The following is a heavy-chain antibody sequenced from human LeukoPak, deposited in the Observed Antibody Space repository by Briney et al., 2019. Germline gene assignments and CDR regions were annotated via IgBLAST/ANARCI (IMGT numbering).Heavy chain of an antibody. CDR2: INAGNGNT. V-gene: IGHV1-3*01. CDR1: GYTFTSYA. Sequence: GASVKVSCKASGYTFTSYAMHWVRQAPGQRLEWMGWINAGNGNTKYSQKFQGRVTITRDTSASTAYMELSSLRSEDTAVYYCARGRRPLYGDYVLAYWGQGTLVTVSS. CDR3: ARGRRPLYGDYVLAY. J-gene: IGHJ4*02. D-gene: IGHD4-17*01.